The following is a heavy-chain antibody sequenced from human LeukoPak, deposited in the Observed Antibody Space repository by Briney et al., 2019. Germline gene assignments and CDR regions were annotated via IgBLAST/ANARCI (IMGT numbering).Heavy chain of an antibody. CDR2: IYYSGST. D-gene: IGHD3-16*01. J-gene: IGHJ4*02. CDR3: VRSGDGGRAYPYYFDY. Sequence: SETLSLTCTVSGGSISSSSYYWGWIRQPPGKGLEWIGSIYYSGSTYYNPSLKSRVTISVATSKNQFSLKLSSVTAADTAVYYCVRSGDGGRAYPYYFDYWGQGTLVTVSS. V-gene: IGHV4-39*07. CDR1: GGSISSSSYY.